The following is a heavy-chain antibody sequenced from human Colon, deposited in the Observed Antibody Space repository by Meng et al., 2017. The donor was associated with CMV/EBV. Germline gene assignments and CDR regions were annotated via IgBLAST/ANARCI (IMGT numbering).Heavy chain of an antibody. D-gene: IGHD2-15*01. Sequence: SVKVSCKASGGTFSSFTINWVRQAPGQGPAWMGGINTILGIAHYAQKFQGRVTLTADKSTSTAYMKLSRLRADDTAVYYCARDCSHTTCPPTDGYWGQGTPVTVSS. CDR2: INTILGIA. CDR1: GGTFSSFT. J-gene: IGHJ4*02. CDR3: ARDCSHTTCPPTDGY. V-gene: IGHV1-69*10.